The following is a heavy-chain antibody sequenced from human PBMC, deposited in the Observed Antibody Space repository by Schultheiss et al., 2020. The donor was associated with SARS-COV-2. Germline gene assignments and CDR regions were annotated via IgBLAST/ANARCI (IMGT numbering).Heavy chain of an antibody. V-gene: IGHV4-39*01. CDR3: ARGFVVVPAAIRNNWFDP. CDR2: IYYSGST. CDR1: GGSISSSSYY. D-gene: IGHD2-2*01. Sequence: GSLRLSCTVSGGSISSSSYYWGWIRQPPGKGLEWIGSIYYSGSTYYNPSLKSRVTISVDTSKNQFSLKLSSVTAADTAVYYCARGFVVVPAAIRNNWFDPWGQGTLVTVSS. J-gene: IGHJ5*02.